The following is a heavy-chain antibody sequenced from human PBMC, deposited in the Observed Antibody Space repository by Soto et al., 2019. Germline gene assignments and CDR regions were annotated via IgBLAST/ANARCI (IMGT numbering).Heavy chain of an antibody. J-gene: IGHJ4*02. V-gene: IGHV3-30*18. Sequence: QVQLVESGGGVVQPGRSLRLSCAASGFIFNNNAMPWVRQAPGKGLEWVAVILYDGSNKYYADSVKGRFTISRDNSKNTLYLEMNSLRAEDTAVYYCAKDGSRGWSNFDYWGQGTLVTVSS. CDR1: GFIFNNNA. D-gene: IGHD6-19*01. CDR2: ILYDGSNK. CDR3: AKDGSRGWSNFDY.